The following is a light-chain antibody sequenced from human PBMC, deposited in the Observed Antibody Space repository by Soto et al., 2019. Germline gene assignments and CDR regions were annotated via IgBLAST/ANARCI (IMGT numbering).Light chain of an antibody. Sequence: QSALTQPASVSGSPGQSITISCTGTNSDVGSYNLVSWYQQHPGKAPKLMIYEGSKRPSGVSNRFSGSTSGNTASLTIPGLQAEDEADYYCCSYAGSNTFSYVFGTGTKVTVL. CDR2: EGS. J-gene: IGLJ1*01. CDR3: CSYAGSNTFSYV. V-gene: IGLV2-23*03. CDR1: NSDVGSYNL.